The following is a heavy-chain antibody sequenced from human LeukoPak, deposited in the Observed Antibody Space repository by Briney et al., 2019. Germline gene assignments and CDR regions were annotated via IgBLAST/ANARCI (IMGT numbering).Heavy chain of an antibody. Sequence: GGSLRLSCAASGFTFSSYGMHWVRQAPGKGLEWVAFISYDGSNKYYADSVKGRFTISRDNSKNTLYLQMNSMRAEDTAVYYCARQGPYYYYGMDVWGQGTTVTVSS. CDR1: GFTFSSYG. CDR2: ISYDGSNK. CDR3: ARQGPYYYYGMDV. J-gene: IGHJ6*02. V-gene: IGHV3-30*03.